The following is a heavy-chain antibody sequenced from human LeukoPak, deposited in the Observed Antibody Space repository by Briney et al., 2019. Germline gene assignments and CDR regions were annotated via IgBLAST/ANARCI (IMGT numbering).Heavy chain of an antibody. CDR2: IIPIFGTA. CDR1: GGTFSSYA. CDR3: ARDNLGAGNNFQH. J-gene: IGHJ1*01. D-gene: IGHD3-16*01. Sequence: SVKVSCKASGGTFSSYAISWVRQAPGQGLEWMGGIIPIFGTANYAQKFQGRATITADESTSTAYMELSSLRSEDTAVYYCARDNLGAGNNFQHWGQGTLVTVSS. V-gene: IGHV1-69*01.